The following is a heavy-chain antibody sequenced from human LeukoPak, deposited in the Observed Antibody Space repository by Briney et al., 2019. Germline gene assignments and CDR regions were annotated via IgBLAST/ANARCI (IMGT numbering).Heavy chain of an antibody. J-gene: IGHJ3*02. CDR1: GGSISSYY. CDR3: ARDQGSSDGLDAFDI. D-gene: IGHD6-6*01. V-gene: IGHV4-59*01. Sequence: PSETLSLTHTVSGGSISSYYWSWIRQPPGKGLEWIGYIYYSGSTNYNPSLKSRVTISVDTSKNQFSLKLSSVTAADTAVYYCARDQGSSDGLDAFDIWGQGTMVTVSS. CDR2: IYYSGST.